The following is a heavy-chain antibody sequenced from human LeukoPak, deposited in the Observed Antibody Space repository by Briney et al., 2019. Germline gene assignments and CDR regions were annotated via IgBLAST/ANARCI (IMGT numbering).Heavy chain of an antibody. J-gene: IGHJ4*02. D-gene: IGHD6-19*01. CDR3: ARQMAVAGDFDY. CDR1: GGSISSYY. CDR2: IFYTGSS. V-gene: IGHV4-59*08. Sequence: SETLSLTCTVSGGSISSYYWSWIRQPPGKGLEWIASIFYTGSSSYNPSLKTRVTISVDTSKNQLFLKLSSVTAADTAVYYCARQMAVAGDFDYWGQGTPVTVSS.